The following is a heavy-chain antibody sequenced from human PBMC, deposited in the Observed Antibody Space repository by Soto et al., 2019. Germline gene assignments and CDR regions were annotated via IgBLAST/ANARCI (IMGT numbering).Heavy chain of an antibody. CDR1: GFTFSNYG. V-gene: IGHV3-30*03. J-gene: IGHJ4*02. Sequence: GVSLRLSWAAAGFTFSNYGMHWVRQAPGKGLEWVAVISDDGVSKYYADSVQGRFTISRDNSESVVLLQMNSLRPDDTALYFCARAYYFGSGTSYTLYYWCPGTQVTVSS. CDR2: ISDDGVSK. D-gene: IGHD3-10*01. CDR3: ARAYYFGSGTSYTLYY.